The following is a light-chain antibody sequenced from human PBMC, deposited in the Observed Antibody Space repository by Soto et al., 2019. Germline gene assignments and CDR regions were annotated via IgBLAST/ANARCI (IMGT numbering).Light chain of an antibody. J-gene: IGLJ1*01. Sequence: HSALTQPPSVSGSPGQSVTISYTGTSTDFVSYNRVSWYQQPPGTAPKLIIYEVVQRPSGVPDRFSGSKSGNTASLTVSGLQAADEADYFCKSYAGSNTYVFGSGTKGTV. CDR2: EVV. V-gene: IGLV2-18*02. CDR1: STDFVSYNR. CDR3: KSYAGSNTYV.